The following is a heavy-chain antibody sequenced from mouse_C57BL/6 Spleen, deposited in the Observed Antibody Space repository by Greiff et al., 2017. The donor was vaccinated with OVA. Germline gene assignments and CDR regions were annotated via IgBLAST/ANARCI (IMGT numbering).Heavy chain of an antibody. CDR2: IDPPDSYT. CDR1: GYTFTSYW. CDR3: ARYRVKGYFDY. V-gene: IGHV1-50*01. Sequence: QVQLQQPGAELVKPGASVKLSCKASGYTFTSYWMQWVKQRPGQGLEWIGEIDPPDSYTDYNQKFKGKATLTVDTSSSTAYMQLSSLTSEDSAVYYCARYRVKGYFDYWGQGTTLTVSS. J-gene: IGHJ2*01.